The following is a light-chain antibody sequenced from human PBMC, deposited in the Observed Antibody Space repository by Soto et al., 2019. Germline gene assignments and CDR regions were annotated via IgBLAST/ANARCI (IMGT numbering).Light chain of an antibody. Sequence: EIALTQAPGTLYVSPGERATLSCRASQSVSSNLAWYQQKPGQAPRLLIDGASSRATGIPDRFSGSGFGTDFTLTISRLEPEDFAVYYFQHYDISLFAFGPGTKVDIK. CDR1: QSVSSN. J-gene: IGKJ3*01. CDR3: QHYDISLFA. V-gene: IGKV3-20*01. CDR2: GAS.